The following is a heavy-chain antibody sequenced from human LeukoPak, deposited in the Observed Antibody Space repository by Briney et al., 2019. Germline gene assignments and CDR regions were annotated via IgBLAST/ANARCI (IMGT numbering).Heavy chain of an antibody. CDR3: ARVSSSWYRDCFDY. CDR2: INSNGGST. D-gene: IGHD6-13*01. V-gene: IGHV3-20*04. CDR1: GFTFDDYG. Sequence: PGGSLRLSCAASGFTFDDYGMSWVRQAPGKGLEWVSGINSNGGSTGYADSVKGRFTISRDNAKNSLYLQLNSLRAEDTALYYCARVSSSWYRDCFDYWGQGNLVTVSS. J-gene: IGHJ4*02.